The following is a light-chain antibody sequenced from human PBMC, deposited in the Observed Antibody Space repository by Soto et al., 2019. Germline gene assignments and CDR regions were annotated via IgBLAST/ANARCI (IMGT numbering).Light chain of an antibody. CDR1: QTVNKF. Sequence: DIQMTQSPSSLSASVGDRVTIACRASQTVNKFVNWYQQKPGKVPTLLIFTTSTLHSGVPSRFSGSGSGTEFTLTINGLQPEDFATYYCQQTYTLPRTFAQGTKVE. CDR2: TTS. CDR3: QQTYTLPRT. J-gene: IGKJ1*01. V-gene: IGKV1-39*01.